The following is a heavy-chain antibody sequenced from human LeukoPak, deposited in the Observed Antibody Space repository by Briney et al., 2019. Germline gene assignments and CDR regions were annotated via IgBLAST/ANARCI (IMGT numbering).Heavy chain of an antibody. J-gene: IGHJ5*02. CDR3: ARHRRLGWFDP. D-gene: IGHD3-10*01. V-gene: IGHV4-4*02. CDR1: GGSISSSNW. Sequence: SETLSLTCTVSGGSISSSNWWSWVRQPPGKGLEWIGEIYHSGSTNYNPSLKSRVTISVDTSKNQFSLKLSSVTAADTAVYYCARHRRLGWFDPWGQGTLVTVSS. CDR2: IYHSGST.